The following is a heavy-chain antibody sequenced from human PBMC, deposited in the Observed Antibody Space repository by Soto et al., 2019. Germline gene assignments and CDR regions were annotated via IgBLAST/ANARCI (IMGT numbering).Heavy chain of an antibody. V-gene: IGHV3-48*01. CDR3: SHGYSQYFES. Sequence: GGSLRLSCAASGFTFSSYAMHWVRRAPGKGLEWVSYISSSSSTIFYTDSVKGRFTVSRDNAKNSLYLQMNSLRAEDTAVYYCSHGYSQYFESWGQGTLVTVSS. J-gene: IGHJ4*02. CDR2: ISSSSSTI. CDR1: GFTFSSYA. D-gene: IGHD5-18*01.